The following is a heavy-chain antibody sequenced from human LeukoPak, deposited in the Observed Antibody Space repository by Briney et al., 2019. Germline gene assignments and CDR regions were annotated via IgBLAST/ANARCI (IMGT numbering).Heavy chain of an antibody. CDR1: GPSFGSHP. J-gene: IGHJ4*02. D-gene: IGHD2-15*01. CDR2: ITGSGDNT. Sequence: GGSLRLSCAASGPSFGSHPMNWVRQAPGKGLEWVSGITGSGDNTYYIDSVKGRFTISRDNSKNTLYLQMNSLRAEDTAVYYCARGVVAARLYYFDYWGRGILVTVSS. CDR3: ARGVVAARLYYFDY. V-gene: IGHV3-23*01.